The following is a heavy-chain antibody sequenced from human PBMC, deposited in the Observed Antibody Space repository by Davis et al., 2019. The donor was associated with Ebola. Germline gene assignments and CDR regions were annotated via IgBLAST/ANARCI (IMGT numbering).Heavy chain of an antibody. D-gene: IGHD6-13*01. J-gene: IGHJ4*02. Sequence: GESLKISCAASGFTFSSYGMHWVRQAPGKGLEWVAVIWYDGSNKYYADSVKGRFTISRDNSKNTLYLQMNSLRAEDTAVYYCAKLGGIAAYYDYWGQGTLVTVSS. CDR2: IWYDGSNK. V-gene: IGHV3-30*02. CDR3: AKLGGIAAYYDY. CDR1: GFTFSSYG.